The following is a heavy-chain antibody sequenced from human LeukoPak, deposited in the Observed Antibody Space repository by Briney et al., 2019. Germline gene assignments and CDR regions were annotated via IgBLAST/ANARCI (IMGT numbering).Heavy chain of an antibody. D-gene: IGHD5-12*01. Sequence: SETLSLTCTVSGGSISSYYWSWIRQPPGKGLEWIGYIYNSGSTNYNPSLKSRVTISVDTSKNQFSLKLSSVTAADTAVYYCARDGYSGYGPNIYFDYWGQGTLVTVSS. V-gene: IGHV4-59*01. CDR1: GGSISSYY. CDR2: IYNSGST. J-gene: IGHJ4*02. CDR3: ARDGYSGYGPNIYFDY.